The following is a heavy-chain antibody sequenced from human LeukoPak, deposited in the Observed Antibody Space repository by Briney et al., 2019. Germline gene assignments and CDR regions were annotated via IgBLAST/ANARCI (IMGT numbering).Heavy chain of an antibody. CDR2: ISYDGSNK. CDR1: GFTFSSYA. Sequence: PGGSLRLSCAASGFTFSSYAMHWVRQAPGKGLEWVAVISYDGSNKYCADSVKGRFSISRDKSKNTLYLQMNSLRAEDTAVYYCGSSTVHYYNYGMDVWGQGATVTVSS. D-gene: IGHD2-21*02. V-gene: IGHV3-30*14. J-gene: IGHJ6*02. CDR3: GSSTVHYYNYGMDV.